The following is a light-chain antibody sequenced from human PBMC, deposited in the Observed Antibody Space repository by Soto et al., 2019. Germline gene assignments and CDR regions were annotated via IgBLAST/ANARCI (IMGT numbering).Light chain of an antibody. CDR1: QSISSW. J-gene: IGKJ1*01. CDR3: QQYNSYST. CDR2: KAS. Sequence: IQMPQYNSTLSASVGDRVTITCRASQSISSWLAWYQQKPGKAPKLLIYKASSLESGVPSRFSGSGSGTEFTLTISSLQPDDFATYYCQQYNSYSTFGQGTKVDI. V-gene: IGKV1-5*03.